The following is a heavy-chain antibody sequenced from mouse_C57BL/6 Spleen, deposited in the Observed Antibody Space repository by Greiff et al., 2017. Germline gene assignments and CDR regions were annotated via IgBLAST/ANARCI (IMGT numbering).Heavy chain of an antibody. CDR1: GYTFTSYG. V-gene: IGHV1-81*01. CDR2: IYPRSGNT. Sequence: VMLVESGAELARPGASVKLSCKASGYTFTSYGISWVKQRTGQGLEWIGEIYPRSGNTYYNEKFKGKATLTADKSSSTAYMELRSLTSEDSAVYFCARYGVYAMDYWGQGASVTVSS. CDR3: ARYGVYAMDY. J-gene: IGHJ4*01. D-gene: IGHD1-1*01.